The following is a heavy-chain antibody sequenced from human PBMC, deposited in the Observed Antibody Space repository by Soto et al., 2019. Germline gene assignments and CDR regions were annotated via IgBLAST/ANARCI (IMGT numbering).Heavy chain of an antibody. CDR3: ARSAPQLWDLDY. CDR1: GSTFSSYA. D-gene: IGHD5-18*01. Sequence: GTLLLACAASGSTFSSYAMHWVRQAPGKGLEWVAVISYDGSNKYYADSVKVRFTISRGNSKNTLYLQMNSLRAEDTAVYYCARSAPQLWDLDYWGQGTLVTVYS. CDR2: ISYDGSNK. J-gene: IGHJ4*02. V-gene: IGHV3-30-3*01.